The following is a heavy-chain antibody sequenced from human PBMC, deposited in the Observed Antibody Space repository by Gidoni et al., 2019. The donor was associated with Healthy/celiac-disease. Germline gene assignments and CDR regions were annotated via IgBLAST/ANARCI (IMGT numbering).Heavy chain of an antibody. CDR1: GFTFSSYA. D-gene: IGHD3-22*01. CDR3: ARGDHSSGYYSPGFDY. V-gene: IGHV3-30*04. Sequence: QVQLVASGGGVVQPGRSLRLSCAASGFTFSSYAMHWVRQAPGKGLEWVAVISYDGSNKYYADSVKGRFTISRDNSKNTLYLQMNSLRAEDTAVYYCARGDHSSGYYSPGFDYWGQGTLVTVSS. J-gene: IGHJ4*02. CDR2: ISYDGSNK.